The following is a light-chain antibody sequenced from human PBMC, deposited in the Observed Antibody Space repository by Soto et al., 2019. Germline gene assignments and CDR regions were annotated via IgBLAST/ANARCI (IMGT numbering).Light chain of an antibody. CDR3: LQHNIYPWT. Sequence: DIQMTQSPSAMSASVGDRVTITCRASQGSSNYLAWFQQKPGKVPERLIYATSSLQSGVPSRFSGSGSGTEFTLTISSLQPEDSATYYCLQHNIYPWTFGQGTKVEI. J-gene: IGKJ1*01. CDR1: QGSSNY. V-gene: IGKV1-17*03. CDR2: ATS.